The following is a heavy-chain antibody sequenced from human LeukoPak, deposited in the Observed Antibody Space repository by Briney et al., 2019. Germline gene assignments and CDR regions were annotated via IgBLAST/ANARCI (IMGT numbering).Heavy chain of an antibody. D-gene: IGHD3-3*01. CDR3: VWMSRPAG. CDR2: INSDGSTT. CDR1: GFTFSSYW. J-gene: IGHJ4*02. Sequence: GGSLRLSCAASGFTFSSYWMHWVRQAPGKGLVWVSRINSDGSTTNYADSVKGRFTISRDNAKNTVSPQMNSVRAEATAVYDCVWMSRPAGWGQGTLVTVSS. V-gene: IGHV3-74*01.